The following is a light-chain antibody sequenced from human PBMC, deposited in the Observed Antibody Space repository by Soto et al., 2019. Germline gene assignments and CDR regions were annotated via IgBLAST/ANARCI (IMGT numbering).Light chain of an antibody. J-gene: IGKJ1*01. CDR3: LQYDTAPQT. V-gene: IGKV3-20*01. Sequence: EIVLTQSPGTLSLSPGERASLSCRASQDITTKRLAWYQQKPGHTPRLLIYGASNRAPGIPDRFSGSGSGTDFTLTISGVGPEDFAVYYCLQYDTAPQTFGQGTKVDIK. CDR2: GAS. CDR1: QDITTKR.